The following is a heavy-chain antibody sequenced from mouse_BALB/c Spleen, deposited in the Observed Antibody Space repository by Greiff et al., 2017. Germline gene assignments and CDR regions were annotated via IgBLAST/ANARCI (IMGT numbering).Heavy chain of an antibody. V-gene: IGHV1-5*01. D-gene: IGHD1-1*01. J-gene: IGHJ2*01. CDR2: IYPGNSDT. CDR1: GYSFTSYW. CDR3: TNPFYYYGSRYYFDY. Sequence: EVQLQQSGTVLARPGASVKMSCKASGYSFTSYWMHWVKQRPGQGLEWIGAIYPGNSDTSYNQKFKGKAKLTAVTSASTAYMELSSLTNEDSAVYYCTNPFYYYGSRYYFDYWGQGTTLTVSS.